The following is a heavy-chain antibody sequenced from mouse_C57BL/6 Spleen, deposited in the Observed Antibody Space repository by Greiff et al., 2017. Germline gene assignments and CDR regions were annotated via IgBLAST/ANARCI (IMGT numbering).Heavy chain of an antibody. D-gene: IGHD1-3*01. CDR1: GYSITSGYY. J-gene: IGHJ3*01. Sequence: EVQLVESGPGLVKPSQSLPLTCSVTGYSITSGYYWNWIRQFPGNKLEWMGYISYDGSNNYNPSLKNRISITRDTSKNQFFLKLNSVTTEDTATYYCARSGAYWGQGTLVTVSA. CDR2: ISYDGSN. CDR3: ARSGAY. V-gene: IGHV3-6*01.